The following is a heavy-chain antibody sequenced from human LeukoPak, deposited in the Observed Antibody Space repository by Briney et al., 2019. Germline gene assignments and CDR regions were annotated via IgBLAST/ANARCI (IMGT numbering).Heavy chain of an antibody. V-gene: IGHV3-23*01. Sequence: PGGSLRLSCAASGFTFSSYAMSWVRQAPGKGLEWVSAISGSGGSTYYADSVKGRFTISRDNSKNTLYLQMNSLRAEDTAVYYCARGKIAAAGTGWFDPWGQGTLVTVSS. CDR2: ISGSGGST. CDR1: GFTFSSYA. D-gene: IGHD6-13*01. CDR3: ARGKIAAAGTGWFDP. J-gene: IGHJ5*02.